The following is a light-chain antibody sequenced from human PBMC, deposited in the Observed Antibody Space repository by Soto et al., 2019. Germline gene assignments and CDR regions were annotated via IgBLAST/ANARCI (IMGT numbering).Light chain of an antibody. CDR2: KAS. CDR3: QQYQRSPLT. V-gene: IGKV1-5*03. Sequence: DIQMTQSPSTLSASVGDRVTITCRASQSISYWLAWYQQKPGKAPNLLIYKASTLESGVPSRFSGSGFGTEFTLTISSLQPVDFATYYCQQYQRSPLTFGGGTTVEIK. J-gene: IGKJ4*01. CDR1: QSISYW.